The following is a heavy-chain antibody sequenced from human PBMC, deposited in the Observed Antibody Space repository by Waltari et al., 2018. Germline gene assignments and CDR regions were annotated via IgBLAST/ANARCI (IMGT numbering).Heavy chain of an antibody. Sequence: QLHLQESGPGLVRPSETLSLTCTVSGDSISSGTYSWGWVRQPPGKGLEWIATIYYTGSTYYNPSLKRRVTMSVDSAKNHVSLKLSSVTAADTAVYYCARQFWNGYFDRFDFWGQGTLVTVSS. D-gene: IGHD3-3*01. V-gene: IGHV4-39*07. CDR2: IYYTGST. CDR1: GDSISSGTYS. CDR3: ARQFWNGYFDRFDF. J-gene: IGHJ4*02.